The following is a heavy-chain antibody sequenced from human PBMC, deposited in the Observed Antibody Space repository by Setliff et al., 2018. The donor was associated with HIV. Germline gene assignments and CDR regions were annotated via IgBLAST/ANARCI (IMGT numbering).Heavy chain of an antibody. CDR1: GFTFSSYG. D-gene: IGHD2-2*01. Sequence: GGSLRLSCAASGFTFSSYGMHWVRQAPGKGLEWVALISYDGSNKYYADSVKGRFSISRDNSKNTLSLQMNSLRAEDTAVYYCAKFPCSSSSCYGGYYYYYMGVWGKGSTVTVSS. J-gene: IGHJ6*03. CDR2: ISYDGSNK. CDR3: AKFPCSSSSCYGGYYYYYMGV. V-gene: IGHV3-30*18.